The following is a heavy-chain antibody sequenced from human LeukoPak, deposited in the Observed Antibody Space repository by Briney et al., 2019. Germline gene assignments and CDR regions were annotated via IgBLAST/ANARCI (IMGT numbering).Heavy chain of an antibody. J-gene: IGHJ4*02. D-gene: IGHD6-13*01. CDR1: GFTFNNYA. V-gene: IGHV3-23*01. CDR3: ARDLGIAWTGSFDY. CDR2: ISDSGGKT. Sequence: GSLRLSCTAAGFTFNNYAMSWVRQAPGKGLEWVSHISDSGGKTYYADSVKGRFTISRDNSKNTLYLQMDSLRAEDTAVYYCARDLGIAWTGSFDYWGQGTLVTVSS.